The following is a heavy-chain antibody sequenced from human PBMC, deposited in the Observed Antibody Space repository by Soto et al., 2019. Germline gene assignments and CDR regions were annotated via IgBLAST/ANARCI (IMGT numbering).Heavy chain of an antibody. D-gene: IGHD3-10*01. CDR3: ARVVRTRTRGAFDA. CDR1: GGSSSSSHW. J-gene: IGHJ3*01. V-gene: IGHV4-4*02. Sequence: QWQLQESGPGLVKPSRTLSLTGAISGGSSSSSHWWTWVRQSPGKGMEYIGEISPSGTSNSTPSLQSRVTLEVDNSQNHLPLTLTSETAADPAVYYCARVVRTRTRGAFDACGQGTLVIVSS. CDR2: ISPSGTS.